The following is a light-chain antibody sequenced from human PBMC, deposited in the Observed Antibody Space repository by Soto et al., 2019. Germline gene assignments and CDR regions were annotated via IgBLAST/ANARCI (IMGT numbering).Light chain of an antibody. CDR3: SSYAVTNIFV. V-gene: IGLV2-8*01. J-gene: IGLJ1*01. CDR2: EVS. CDR1: SSDVGGYNY. Sequence: QSVLTQPPSASGSPGQSVTISCTGTSSDVGGYNYVSWYQQHPGKAPKVIIYEVSKRPSGVPDRFSGSKSGSTASLTASGLQAEDEADYYCSSYAVTNIFVFGTGTKV.